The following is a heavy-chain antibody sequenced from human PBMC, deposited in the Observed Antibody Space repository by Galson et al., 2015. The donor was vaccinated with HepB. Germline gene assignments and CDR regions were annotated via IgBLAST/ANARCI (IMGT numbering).Heavy chain of an antibody. CDR1: GGTFSSYT. D-gene: IGHD6-13*01. J-gene: IGHJ6*02. V-gene: IGHV1-69*02. CDR2: IIPILGIA. CDR3: ARLISSSWYPTDYYYYYGMDV. Sequence: SVKVSCKASGGTFSSYTISWVRQAPGQGLEWMGRIIPILGIAHYAQKFQGRVTITADKSTSTAYMELSSLRSEDTAVYYCARLISSSWYPTDYYYYYGMDVWGQGTTVTVSS.